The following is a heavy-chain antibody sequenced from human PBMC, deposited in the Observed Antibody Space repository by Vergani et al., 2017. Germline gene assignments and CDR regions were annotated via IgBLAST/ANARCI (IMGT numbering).Heavy chain of an antibody. Sequence: EVQLVESGGGLVQPGGSLRLSCAASGFTFSSYSMNWVRQAPGKGLEWVSYISSSSSYIYYADSVKGRFTISRDNAKNSLYLQMNSLRAEDTAVYYCARDLYCSSTSCAYYGMDVWGQGP. CDR3: ARDLYCSSTSCAYYGMDV. J-gene: IGHJ6*02. D-gene: IGHD2-2*01. CDR2: ISSSSSYI. CDR1: GFTFSSYS. V-gene: IGHV3-21*05.